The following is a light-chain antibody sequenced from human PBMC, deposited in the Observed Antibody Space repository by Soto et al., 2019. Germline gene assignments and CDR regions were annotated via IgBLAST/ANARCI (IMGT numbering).Light chain of an antibody. Sequence: QPVLTQPRSMCASPGQSGTISCTGTSSDGGGYNYTSWYQQHAAEAPTRIIFDGSRRRAAGTDRFSGSKSANTASMTISVLQAEDEADYYCCSYAGIYTYVYGTGTKV. J-gene: IGLJ1*01. CDR3: CSYAGIYTYV. CDR2: DGS. V-gene: IGLV2-11*01. CDR1: SSDGGGYNY.